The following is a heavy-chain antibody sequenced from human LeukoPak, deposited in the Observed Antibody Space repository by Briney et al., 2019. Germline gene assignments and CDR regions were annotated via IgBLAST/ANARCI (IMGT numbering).Heavy chain of an antibody. CDR1: GFTFSSYA. Sequence: GGSLRLSCAASGFTFSSYAMCWVCQALGKGLEWVSAIGGRGTITYYADSVKGRFTISKDNSKNTLYLQMNSLRAEDTAVYYCAKDDDYVEYGYYFDFWGQGPLVTVSS. CDR2: IGGRGTIT. J-gene: IGHJ4*02. V-gene: IGHV3-23*01. D-gene: IGHD4-17*01. CDR3: AKDDDYVEYGYYFDF.